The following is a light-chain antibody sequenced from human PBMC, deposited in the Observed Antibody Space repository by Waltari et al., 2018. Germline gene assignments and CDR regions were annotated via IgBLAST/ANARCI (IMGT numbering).Light chain of an antibody. CDR3: QKYGTLPAT. V-gene: IGKV3-20*01. J-gene: IGKJ1*01. Sequence: ELVLTQSPGTLSLSPGERATLSCRASQSVSRTLAWYQQKPGPAPRLLIYDASSSATGIPDRFSGSGSGTDFSLTISRLEPEDFAVYYCQKYGTLPATFGQGTKVEIK. CDR2: DAS. CDR1: QSVSRT.